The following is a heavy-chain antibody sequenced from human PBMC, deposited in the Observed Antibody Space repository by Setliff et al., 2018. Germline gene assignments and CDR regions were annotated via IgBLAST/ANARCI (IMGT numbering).Heavy chain of an antibody. D-gene: IGHD7-27*01. J-gene: IGHJ3*02. Sequence: GGSLRLSCAASGFTFSSYAMHWVRQAPGKGLEWVAVISFDGSNKYYADSVKGRFTISRDNAKNTLYLHMNSLRAEDTAVYYCARSGGTTLGNAFDIWGQGTSVTVSS. V-gene: IGHV3-30*04. CDR1: GFTFSSYA. CDR2: ISFDGSNK. CDR3: ARSGGTTLGNAFDI.